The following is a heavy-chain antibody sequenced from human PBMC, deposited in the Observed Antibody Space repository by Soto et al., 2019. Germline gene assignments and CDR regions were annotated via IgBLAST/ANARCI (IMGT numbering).Heavy chain of an antibody. D-gene: IGHD3-22*01. V-gene: IGHV3-33*01. CDR2: IWYDGSNK. Sequence: PGGSLRLSCAASGFTFSSYGMHWVRQAPGKGLEWVAVIWYDGSNKYYADSVKGRFTIPRDNSKNTLYLQMNSLRAEDTAVYYCARSYYYDSSGYIDYWGQGTLVTVSS. J-gene: IGHJ4*02. CDR1: GFTFSSYG. CDR3: ARSYYYDSSGYIDY.